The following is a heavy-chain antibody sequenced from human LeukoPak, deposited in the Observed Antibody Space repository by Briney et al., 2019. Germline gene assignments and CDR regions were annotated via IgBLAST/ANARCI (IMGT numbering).Heavy chain of an antibody. V-gene: IGHV4-39*01. CDR3: ARNSGIAVAGSVKYDY. J-gene: IGHJ4*02. Sequence: KTSETLSLTCTVSGGSISSSSYYWGWIRQPPGKGLEWIGSIYYSGSTYYNPSLKSRVTISVDTSKNQFSLKLSSVTAADTAVYYCARNSGIAVAGSVKYDYWGQGTLVTVSS. CDR2: IYYSGST. CDR1: GGSISSSSYY. D-gene: IGHD6-19*01.